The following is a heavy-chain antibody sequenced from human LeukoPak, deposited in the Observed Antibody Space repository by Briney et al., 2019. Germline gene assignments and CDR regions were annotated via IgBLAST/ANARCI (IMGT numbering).Heavy chain of an antibody. D-gene: IGHD3-10*01. CDR2: INPSVGST. J-gene: IGHJ6*02. CDR1: GYTFTSYY. V-gene: IGHV1-46*01. CDR3: ARAGITMVRGVIRGYYYGMDV. Sequence: GASVKVSCKASGYTFTSYYLHWVRQAPGQGLEWMGIINPSVGSTSYAQKFQGRVTMTRDTSTSTVYMELSSLRSEDTAVYYCARAGITMVRGVIRGYYYGMDVWGQGTTVTVSS.